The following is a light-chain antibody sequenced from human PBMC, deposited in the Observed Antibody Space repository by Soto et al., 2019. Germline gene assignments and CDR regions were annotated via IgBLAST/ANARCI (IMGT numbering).Light chain of an antibody. CDR2: AAS. Sequence: DIQLTQSPSFLSASVGDRVTITCRASQGISSHLAWYQQKPGKAPKLLIYAASTLQSGVPSRFSGSGSGTDFTLTISSLEPEDFAVYYCQQRSNWPTFGQGTRLEIK. CDR3: QQRSNWPT. CDR1: QGISSH. J-gene: IGKJ5*01. V-gene: IGKV1-9*01.